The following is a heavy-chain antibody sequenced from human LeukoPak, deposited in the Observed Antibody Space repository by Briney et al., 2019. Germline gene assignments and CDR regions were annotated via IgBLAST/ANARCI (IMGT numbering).Heavy chain of an antibody. D-gene: IGHD2-21*01. CDR3: ARGRDSLDS. V-gene: IGHV3-48*03. Sequence: GGSLRLSCAASGFTFSSYAMIWLRQAPGKGLECVSCISSSGRTIYYADYVKGRFTISRDNARNSLYVETNSLRAEDTAVYYCARGRDSLDSWGQGTLVTVSS. CDR2: ISSSGRTI. J-gene: IGHJ4*02. CDR1: GFTFSSYA.